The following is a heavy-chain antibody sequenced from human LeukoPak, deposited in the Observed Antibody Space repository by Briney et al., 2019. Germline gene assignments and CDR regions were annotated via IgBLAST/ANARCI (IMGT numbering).Heavy chain of an antibody. V-gene: IGHV3-11*06. J-gene: IGHJ1*01. CDR1: GFTFSDYY. CDR2: ISSSSYT. Sequence: GGSLRLSCAASGFTFSDYYMSWIRHAPGKGLEWVSYISSSSYTNYADSVKGRFTISRDNAKNTLDLQMDSLRADDTAVYYCAKEPTSYTSGWYFQNWGHGALVTVSS. D-gene: IGHD6-25*01. CDR3: AKEPTSYTSGWYFQN.